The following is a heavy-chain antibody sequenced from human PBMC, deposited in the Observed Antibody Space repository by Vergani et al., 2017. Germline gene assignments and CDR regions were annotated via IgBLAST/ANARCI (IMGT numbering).Heavy chain of an antibody. CDR3: ARDFAGGCNRYRCYTGGL. J-gene: IGHJ4*02. V-gene: IGHV1-18*01. D-gene: IGHD2/OR15-2a*01. Sequence: QVQLVQSGAEMKKPGASVKVSCKASGYTFTAYGISWVRQAPGQGLEWLGWITAYNGDPKYTRRLQDRITLTTDPSTATVYLELRSLRSDDTAVYYCARDFAGGCNRYRCYTGGLWGQGTLVTVSS. CDR1: GYTFTAYG. CDR2: ITAYNGDP.